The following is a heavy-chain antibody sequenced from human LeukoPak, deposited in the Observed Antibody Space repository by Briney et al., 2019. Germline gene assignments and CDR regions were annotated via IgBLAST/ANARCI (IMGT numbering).Heavy chain of an antibody. D-gene: IGHD6-13*01. CDR1: GFTFSSYS. CDR3: ARDSGWFRFDY. Sequence: PGGSLRLSCAASGFTFSSYSMTWVRQAPGKGLEWVANIKEDGSEKYYVDSVKGRFTISRDNAKNSLYLQMNSLRAEDTAMYYCARDSGWFRFDYWGQGTLVTVSS. J-gene: IGHJ4*02. V-gene: IGHV3-7*03. CDR2: IKEDGSEK.